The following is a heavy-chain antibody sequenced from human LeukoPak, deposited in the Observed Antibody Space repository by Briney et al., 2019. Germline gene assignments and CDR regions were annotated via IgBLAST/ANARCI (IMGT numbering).Heavy chain of an antibody. V-gene: IGHV6-1*01. CDR2: TYYRSTWYN. CDR1: GDSVSSNSVT. CDR3: ARRLTQYDCFDP. J-gene: IGHJ5*02. D-gene: IGHD2-2*01. Sequence: SQTHSLTCAISGDSVSSNSVTWNWIRQSPSRGLEWLGRTYYRSTWYNDYAVSVRGRITVNPDTSKNQFSLHLNSVTPEDTAVYYCARRLTQYDCFDPWGQGILVTVSS.